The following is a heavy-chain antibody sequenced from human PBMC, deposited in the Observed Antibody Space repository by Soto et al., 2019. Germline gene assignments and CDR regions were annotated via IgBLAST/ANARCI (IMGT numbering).Heavy chain of an antibody. CDR2: INHSGST. J-gene: IGHJ5*01. Sequence: QVQLQQWGAGLLKPSETLSLTCAVYGGSFSGYYWTWIRQPPGKGLEWIGEINHSGSTNYNPSLKCRVTIXXDXAXXQCSLKLSSVTAADTAVYYCARGQRIGVSPTWFDSWGLGTLVTVSS. D-gene: IGHD3-22*01. V-gene: IGHV4-34*01. CDR1: GGSFSGYY. CDR3: ARGQRIGVSPTWFDS.